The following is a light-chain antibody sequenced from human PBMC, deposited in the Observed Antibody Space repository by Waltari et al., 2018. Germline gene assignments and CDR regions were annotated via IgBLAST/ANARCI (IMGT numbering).Light chain of an antibody. V-gene: IGLV2-23*02. CDR3: CSYAGSSTHVV. CDR1: SSDVGSYNL. Sequence: QSAMTQPASVSGSLGQSITISCTGTSSDVGSYNLVSWYQQHPGKAPKLRIYEVSKRPSGVSNRFSGSKSGNTASLTISGLQAEDEADYYCCSYAGSSTHVVFGGGTKLTVL. CDR2: EVS. J-gene: IGLJ2*01.